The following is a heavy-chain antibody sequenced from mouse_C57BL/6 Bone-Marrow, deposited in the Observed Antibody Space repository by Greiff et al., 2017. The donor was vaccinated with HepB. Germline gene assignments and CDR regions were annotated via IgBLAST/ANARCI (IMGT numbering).Heavy chain of an antibody. Sequence: QVQLQQSGAELARPGASVKLSCKASGYTFTSYGISWVKQRTGQGLEWIGEIYPRSGNTYYNEKFKGKATLTADKSSSTAYMELRSLTSEDSAVYFCARRAVTTGAWFAYWGQGTLVTVSA. CDR1: GYTFTSYG. J-gene: IGHJ3*01. CDR3: ARRAVTTGAWFAY. D-gene: IGHD2-2*01. CDR2: IYPRSGNT. V-gene: IGHV1-81*01.